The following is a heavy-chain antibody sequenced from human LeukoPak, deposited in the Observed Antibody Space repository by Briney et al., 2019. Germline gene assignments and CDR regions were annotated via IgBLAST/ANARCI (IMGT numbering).Heavy chain of an antibody. Sequence: SETLSLTCTVSGGSISSGSYYWSWIRQPAGKGLEWIGRIYTSGSTNYNPSLKSRVTISVDTSKNQFSLKLSSVTAADTAVYYCAREGSAFDIWGQGTMVTVSS. CDR2: IYTSGST. CDR3: AREGSAFDI. CDR1: GGSISSGSYY. V-gene: IGHV4-61*02. J-gene: IGHJ3*02.